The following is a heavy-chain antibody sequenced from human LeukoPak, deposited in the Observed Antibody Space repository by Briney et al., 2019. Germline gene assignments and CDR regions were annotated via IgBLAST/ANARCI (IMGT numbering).Heavy chain of an antibody. CDR3: AGTNSGNLEI. CDR1: GDSVTSNSAG. J-gene: IGHJ3*02. D-gene: IGHD1-26*01. Sequence: SQTLSLTCAISGDSVTSNSAGWNWIRQSPSRGLEWLGRTYYRSKWYNEYAVSVKSRITINPDTSKNQFSLQLNSVTPEDTAVYYCAGTNSGNLEIWGQGTMVTVSS. V-gene: IGHV6-1*01. CDR2: TYYRSKWYN.